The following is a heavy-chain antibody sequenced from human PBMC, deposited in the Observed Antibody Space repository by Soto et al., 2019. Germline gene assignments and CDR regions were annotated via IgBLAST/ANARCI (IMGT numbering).Heavy chain of an antibody. V-gene: IGHV3-23*01. CDR3: AKDGGIVVVPAASDYYYIDV. CDR2: ISGSGGST. D-gene: IGHD2-2*01. Sequence: GGSLRLSCAASGFTFSSYAMSWVRQAPGKGLEWVSAISGSGGSTYYADSLKGRFTISRDNSKNTLYLQMNSLRAEDTAVYYCAKDGGIVVVPAASDYYYIDVWGKGTPVTVSS. J-gene: IGHJ6*03. CDR1: GFTFSSYA.